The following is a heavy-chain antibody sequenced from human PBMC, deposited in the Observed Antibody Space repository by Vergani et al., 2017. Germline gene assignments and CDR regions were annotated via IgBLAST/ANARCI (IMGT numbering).Heavy chain of an antibody. CDR1: GFTFSSYA. CDR3: ANHYGSGSYYFDY. V-gene: IGHV3-23*01. CDR2: ISGSGGST. Sequence: EVQLLESGGGLVQPGGSLRLSCAASGFTFSSYAMSWVRQAPGKGLEWVSAISGSGGSTYYADSVKGRFTISRDNSKNTLYLQMNSLRAEDTAVYYCANHYGSGSYYFDYWGRGTLVTVSS. D-gene: IGHD3-10*01. J-gene: IGHJ4*02.